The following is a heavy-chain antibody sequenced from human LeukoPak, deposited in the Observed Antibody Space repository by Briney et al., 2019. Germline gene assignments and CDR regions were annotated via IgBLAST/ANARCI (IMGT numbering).Heavy chain of an antibody. CDR2: ITGSGGST. J-gene: IGHJ4*02. CDR3: ATRPASETYYAVFDY. Sequence: GGSLRLSCAASGVTFSNHAMSWVRQAPGKGLEWVSGITGSGGSTYHAESVKGRFTISRDNSKNTLYLEMNSLRAEDTAVYFCATRPASETYYAVFDYWGQGTLVTVSS. D-gene: IGHD1-26*01. V-gene: IGHV3-23*01. CDR1: GVTFSNHA.